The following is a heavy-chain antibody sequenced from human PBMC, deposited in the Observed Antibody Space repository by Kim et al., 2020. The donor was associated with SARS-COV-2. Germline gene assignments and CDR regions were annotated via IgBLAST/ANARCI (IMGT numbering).Heavy chain of an antibody. J-gene: IGHJ4*02. Sequence: NDPDSVKGRFTSSRDNAKNTLYLQMSSLRAEDTAVYYCARSQYTTSAFDFRGQGTLVTVSS. CDR3: ARSQYTTSAFDF. V-gene: IGHV3-74*01. D-gene: IGHD6-6*01.